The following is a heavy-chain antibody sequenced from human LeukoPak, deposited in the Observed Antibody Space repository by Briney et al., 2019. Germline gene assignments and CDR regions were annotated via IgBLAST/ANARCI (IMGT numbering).Heavy chain of an antibody. CDR3: AKGRSIVGATRVDY. V-gene: IGHV3-23*01. CDR1: GFTFSSYA. J-gene: IGHJ4*02. CDR2: ISGSGGST. Sequence: GGSLRLSCAASGFTFSSYAMSWVRQAPGKGLEWVSAISGSGGSTYYADSVKGRFTISRDNSKNTLYLQMNSLRAEDTAVYYCAKGRSIVGATRVDYWGQGTLVTVFS. D-gene: IGHD1-26*01.